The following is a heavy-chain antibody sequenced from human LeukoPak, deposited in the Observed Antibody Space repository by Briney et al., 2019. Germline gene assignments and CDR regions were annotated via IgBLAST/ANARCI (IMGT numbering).Heavy chain of an antibody. CDR1: GFTFDDYG. Sequence: PGGSLRLSCAASGFTFDDYGMSWVRQGPGKGLEWVSGINWNGGSTGYADSVKGRFIISRDNAKNSLYLQMNSLRAEDTALYYCARGIHVRSGLSGDYWGQGTLVTVSS. J-gene: IGHJ4*02. CDR2: INWNGGST. CDR3: ARGIHVRSGLSGDY. V-gene: IGHV3-20*04. D-gene: IGHD6-25*01.